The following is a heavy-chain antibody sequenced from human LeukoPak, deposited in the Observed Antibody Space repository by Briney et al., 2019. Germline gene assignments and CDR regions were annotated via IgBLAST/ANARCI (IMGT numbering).Heavy chain of an antibody. J-gene: IGHJ3*02. CDR2: IFSAGHT. CDR3: AKGHGDVVGVTATDDAFDM. D-gene: IGHD2-21*02. CDR1: GPPISTYY. V-gene: IGHV4-4*07. Sequence: MPWETLSLTCIVSGPPISTYYWSWIPQPVGKGLVWIARIFSAGHTKYNPSLKSRVTMSVDTSKNKCYMNLTSLTAGERTIYSGAKGHGDVVGVTATDDAFDMWGHGTMVTVSS.